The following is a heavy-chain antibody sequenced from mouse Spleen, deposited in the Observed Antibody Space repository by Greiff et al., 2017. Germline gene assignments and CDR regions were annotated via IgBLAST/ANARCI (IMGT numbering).Heavy chain of an antibody. CDR2: ISSGGRT. CDR1: GFTFSSYA. D-gene: IGHD1-1*01. Sequence: DVMLVESGGGLVKPGGSLKLSCAASGFTFSSYAMSWVRQTPEKRLEWVASISSGGRTYYPDSVKGRFTSDRDNARNSRYLQMSSRGSEDTAMYYCARRGDYGSSYWYFDVWGAGTTVTGSS. J-gene: IGHJ1*01. CDR3: ARRGDYGSSYWYFDV. V-gene: IGHV5-6-5*01.